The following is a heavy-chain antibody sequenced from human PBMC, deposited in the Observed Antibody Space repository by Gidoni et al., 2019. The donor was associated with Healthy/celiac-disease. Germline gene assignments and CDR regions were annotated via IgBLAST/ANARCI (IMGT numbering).Heavy chain of an antibody. D-gene: IGHD4-4*01. CDR1: GFPLSSYA. CDR2: ISYDGSNK. V-gene: IGHV3-30-3*01. Sequence: QVQLVESGGGVVQPGRSLRLSCAASGFPLSSYAMHWVRQAPGKGLEWVAVISYDGSNKYYADSVKGRFTISRDNSKNTLYLQMNSLRAEDTAVYYCARARSPPHTVTTPYYYYYYGMDVWGQGTTVTVSS. CDR3: ARARSPPHTVTTPYYYYYYGMDV. J-gene: IGHJ6*02.